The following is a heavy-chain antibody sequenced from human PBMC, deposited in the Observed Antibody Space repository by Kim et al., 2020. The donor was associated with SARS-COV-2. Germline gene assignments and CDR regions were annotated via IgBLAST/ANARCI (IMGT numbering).Heavy chain of an antibody. Sequence: IINPSGCSTSYAQKFQGRVTMTRDTSTSTVYMELSSLRSEDTAVYYWARDPPPYYDCWSGYPEDDYWGQGTLVTVSS. CDR2: INPSGCST. D-gene: IGHD3-3*01. J-gene: IGHJ4*02. CDR3: ARDPPPYYDCWSGYPEDDY. V-gene: IGHV1-46*01.